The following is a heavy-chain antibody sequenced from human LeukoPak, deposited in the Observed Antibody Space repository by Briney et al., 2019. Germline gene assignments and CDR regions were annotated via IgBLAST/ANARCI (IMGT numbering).Heavy chain of an antibody. CDR2: IRYNGNNQ. CDR1: GFTFNNYG. Sequence: GGSLRLSCAASGFTFNNYGMHWVRQAPGKGLEWVAFIRYNGNNQYYADSVKGRFTISRDNSKNTPYLQMNSLRAEDTAVYYCAHGSMYQLDYWGQGTLVTVSS. V-gene: IGHV3-30*02. J-gene: IGHJ4*02. CDR3: AHGSMYQLDY. D-gene: IGHD2-2*01.